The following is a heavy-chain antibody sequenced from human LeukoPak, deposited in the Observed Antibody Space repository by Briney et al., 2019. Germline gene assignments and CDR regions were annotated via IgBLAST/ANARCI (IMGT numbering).Heavy chain of an antibody. Sequence: SETLSLTCTVSGGSISSGGYYWSWIRQHPGKGLEWIGYIYYSGSTYYNPSLKSRVTISVDTSKNQFSLKLSSVTAADTAVYYCARDSHGYSSSSHLGYWGQGTLVTVSS. J-gene: IGHJ4*02. D-gene: IGHD6-6*01. CDR1: GGSISSGGYY. CDR3: ARDSHGYSSSSHLGY. CDR2: IYYSGST. V-gene: IGHV4-31*03.